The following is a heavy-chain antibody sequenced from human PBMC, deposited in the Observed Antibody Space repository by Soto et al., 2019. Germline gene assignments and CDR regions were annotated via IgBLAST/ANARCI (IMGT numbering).Heavy chain of an antibody. CDR2: IYISGTT. V-gene: IGHV3-66*01. J-gene: IGHJ2*01. CDR3: AGGASRWYFDL. CDR1: GFTVNSNY. Sequence: EVQLVESGGGLVQPGGSLRLSCAASGFTVNSNYMTWVRQAPGKGLEWVSLIYISGTTYYADSVKGRFTISRDNSENTLYLQMSGLRAEDSAVYYCAGGASRWYFDLWGRGTLVTVSS. D-gene: IGHD2-2*01.